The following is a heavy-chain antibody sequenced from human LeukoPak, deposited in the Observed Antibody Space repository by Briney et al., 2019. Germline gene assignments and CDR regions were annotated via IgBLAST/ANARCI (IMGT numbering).Heavy chain of an antibody. CDR2: ISSSSSTI. CDR3: AREPDYGDYVHFDY. CDR1: GFTFSSYS. D-gene: IGHD4-17*01. J-gene: IGHJ4*02. Sequence: EPGGSLRLSCAASGFTFSSYSMNWVRQAPGKGPEWVSYISSSSSTIYYADSVKGRFTISRDNAKNSLYLQMNSLRDEDTAVYYCAREPDYGDYVHFDYWGQGTLVTVSS. V-gene: IGHV3-48*02.